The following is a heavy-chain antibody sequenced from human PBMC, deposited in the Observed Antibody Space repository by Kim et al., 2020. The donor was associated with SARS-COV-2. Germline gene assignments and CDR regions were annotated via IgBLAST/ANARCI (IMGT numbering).Heavy chain of an antibody. V-gene: IGHV3-48*03. J-gene: IGHJ6*02. CDR2: ISSSGSTI. CDR1: GFTFSSYE. CDR3: ARVGYCSSTSCYYYYYCGMDV. Sequence: GGSLRLSCAASGFTFSSYEMNWVRQAPGKGLEWVSYISSSGSTIYYADSVKGRFTISRDNAKNSLYLQMNSLRAEDTAVYYCARVGYCSSTSCYYYYYCGMDVWGQGTTVTVSS. D-gene: IGHD2-2*01.